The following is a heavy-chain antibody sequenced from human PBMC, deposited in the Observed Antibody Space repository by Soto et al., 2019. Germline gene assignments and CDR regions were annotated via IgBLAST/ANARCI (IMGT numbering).Heavy chain of an antibody. Sequence: SVKVSCKDSGGTSRNYVISWVRQAPGQGLEWMGGIIPSFGTPTYAQKFQGRVTITADDSTSAAYMELSSLRSEDTAVYYCASWLKGPDIGNYYHGMDVWGQGTTVTVSS. CDR2: IIPSFGTP. CDR3: ASWLKGPDIGNYYHGMDV. CDR1: GGTSRNYV. V-gene: IGHV1-69*13. J-gene: IGHJ6*02. D-gene: IGHD2-15*01.